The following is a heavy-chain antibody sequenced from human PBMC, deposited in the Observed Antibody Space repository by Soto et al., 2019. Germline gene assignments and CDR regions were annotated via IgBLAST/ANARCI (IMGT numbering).Heavy chain of an antibody. CDR1: GFTFSTYW. CDR3: VRDTSPRRADC. J-gene: IGHJ4*02. D-gene: IGHD2-2*01. V-gene: IGHV3-7*01. CDR2: LKQDGRES. Sequence: GGSLRLSCAASGFTFSTYWMSWVRQAPGKGLEWVANLKQDGRESHYMDSVKGRFTISRDNAKNSLYLQMDSLRVEDTAVYYCVRDTSPRRADCWGQGTLVTVSS.